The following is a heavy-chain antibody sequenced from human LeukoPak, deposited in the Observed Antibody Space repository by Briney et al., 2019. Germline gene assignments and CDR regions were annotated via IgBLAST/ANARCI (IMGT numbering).Heavy chain of an antibody. J-gene: IGHJ4*02. CDR1: GYSFTSYW. D-gene: IGHD6-13*01. CDR3: AAGPRYSIDY. V-gene: IGHV5-51*01. CDR2: IYPGDSDT. Sequence: GESLKISCQGSGYSFTSYWIGLVRQMPGKGLEVMGIIYPGDSDTRYSPSFQGHVTISADKSITTAYLQWSSLKASDTAMYYCAAGPRYSIDYWGQGTLVTVSS.